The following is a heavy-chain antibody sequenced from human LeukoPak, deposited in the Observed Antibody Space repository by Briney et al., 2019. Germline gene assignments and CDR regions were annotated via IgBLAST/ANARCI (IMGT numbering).Heavy chain of an antibody. CDR3: ARDLDIVVVVAATPPNWFDP. V-gene: IGHV4-34*01. CDR1: GGSFSGHY. CDR2: INHSGST. J-gene: IGHJ5*02. Sequence: SEILSLTCAVYGGSFSGHYWTWIRQPPGKGLEWIGEINHSGSTNYNPSLKSRVTISVDTSKNQFSLKLSSVTAADTAVYYCARDLDIVVVVAATPPNWFDPWGQGTLVTVSS. D-gene: IGHD2-15*01.